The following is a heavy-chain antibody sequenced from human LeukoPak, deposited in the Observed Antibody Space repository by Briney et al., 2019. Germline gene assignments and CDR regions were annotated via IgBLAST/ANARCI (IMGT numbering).Heavy chain of an antibody. CDR2: IYSGGST. V-gene: IGHV3-53*01. CDR1: GFNVNINY. D-gene: IGHD4-17*01. J-gene: IGHJ3*02. Sequence: GGSLRLSCAASGFNVNINYMSWVRQGPGKGLEWVSVIYSGGSTYYSDAVKCRFTISRDISKNTLYLQMNSLRVDDTAVYYCARGYGHYDAFDIWGQGTMVSVS. CDR3: ARGYGHYDAFDI.